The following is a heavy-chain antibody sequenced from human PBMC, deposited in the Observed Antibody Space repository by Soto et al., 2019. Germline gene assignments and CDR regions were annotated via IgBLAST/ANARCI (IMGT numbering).Heavy chain of an antibody. J-gene: IGHJ6*02. CDR1: GFTFSNYD. V-gene: IGHV3-13*04. CDR2: IGTAGDT. CDR3: ARVGPPSDV. Sequence: PGGSLRLSCAASGFTFSNYDMFWVRQATGKGLEWVSGIGTAGDTYYPGSVKGRFTISRENAKHSLYLQMNSLRAGDTAVYYCARVGPPSDVWGQGTKVTVSS.